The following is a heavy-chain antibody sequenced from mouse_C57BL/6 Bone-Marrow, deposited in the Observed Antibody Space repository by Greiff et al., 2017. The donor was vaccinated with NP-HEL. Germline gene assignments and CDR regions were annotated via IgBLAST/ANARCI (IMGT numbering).Heavy chain of an antibody. CDR3: ARHEGFIDY. V-gene: IGHV5-6*01. J-gene: IGHJ2*01. CDR2: ISSGGSYT. Sequence: DVQLVESGGDLVKPGGSLKLSCAASGFTFSSYGMSWVRQTPDKRLEWVATISSGGSYTYYPDSVKGRFTISRDNAKNTLYLQMSSLKSEDTAMYYCARHEGFIDYWGQGTTLTVSS. CDR1: GFTFSSYG. D-gene: IGHD3-2*02.